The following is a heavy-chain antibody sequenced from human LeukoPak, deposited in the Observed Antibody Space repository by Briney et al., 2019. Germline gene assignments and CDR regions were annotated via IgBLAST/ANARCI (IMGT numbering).Heavy chain of an antibody. CDR2: IFPSGSA. J-gene: IGHJ6*03. Sequence: SETLSLTCTVSGGSISSYYWSLIRQSPVKGLEWIGYIFPSGSAYYNPSLEGRVTISLDTSENQFPMRLSSVTAADTAVYYCARRNHYFYYMDVWGKGTTVTVSS. V-gene: IGHV4-4*09. CDR3: ARRNHYFYYMDV. CDR1: GGSISSYY.